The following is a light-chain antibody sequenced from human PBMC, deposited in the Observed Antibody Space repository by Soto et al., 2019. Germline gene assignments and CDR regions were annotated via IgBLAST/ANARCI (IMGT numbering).Light chain of an antibody. CDR3: QQYNNWPSWT. CDR2: GAS. CDR1: QSVRSN. Sequence: ETVMTQSPATLPVSPGERATLSCRASQSVRSNLAWYQQKPGQAPRLLIYGASTRATGVPARFSGSGSGTEFTLTINSLQSEDFAVYYCQQYNNWPSWTFGQGTKVEIK. J-gene: IGKJ1*01. V-gene: IGKV3-15*01.